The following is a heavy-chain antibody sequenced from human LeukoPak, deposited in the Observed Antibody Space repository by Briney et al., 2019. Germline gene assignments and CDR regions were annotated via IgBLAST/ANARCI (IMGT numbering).Heavy chain of an antibody. CDR2: ISGSGGST. Sequence: GGSLRPSCAASGFTFSSYAMSWVRQAPGKGLEWVSGISGSGGSTYYADSVKGRFTISRDNSKNTLYLQMNSLRAEDTAVYYCAKEYPYYDILTGYYKGIYGLDAFDIWGQGTMVTVSS. J-gene: IGHJ3*02. D-gene: IGHD3-9*01. V-gene: IGHV3-23*01. CDR1: GFTFSSYA. CDR3: AKEYPYYDILTGYYKGIYGLDAFDI.